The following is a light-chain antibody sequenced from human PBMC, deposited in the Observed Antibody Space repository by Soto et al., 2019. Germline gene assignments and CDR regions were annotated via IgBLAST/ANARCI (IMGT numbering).Light chain of an antibody. CDR3: QQYSSSPRT. V-gene: IGKV3-20*01. J-gene: IGKJ4*01. CDR1: QSVASTY. CDR2: GTS. Sequence: EIVLTQSPDTLSLSPGERATLSCRASQSVASTYLGWYQQKPGQAPRLLIYGTSSRATGIPDRFSGSGSGTDFTLTISRLEPEDLAVYYCQQYSSSPRTFGGGTKVQIK.